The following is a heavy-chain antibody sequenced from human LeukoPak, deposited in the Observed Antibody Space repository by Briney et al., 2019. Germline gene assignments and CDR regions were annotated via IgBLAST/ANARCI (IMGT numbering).Heavy chain of an antibody. D-gene: IGHD3-10*01. CDR2: ISGSGGYI. Sequence: PGGSLRLSCAASGLTFSNYAMSWVRQAPGTGLEWVSGISGSGGYIYYADSVKGRFTISKDSSKNTPYLQMRSLRAEDTAIYYCAKLYGSGSMWGQGTLVTVSS. V-gene: IGHV3-23*01. CDR1: GLTFSNYA. J-gene: IGHJ4*02. CDR3: AKLYGSGSM.